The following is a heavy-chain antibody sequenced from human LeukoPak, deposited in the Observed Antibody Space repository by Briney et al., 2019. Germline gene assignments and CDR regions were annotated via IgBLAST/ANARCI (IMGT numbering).Heavy chain of an antibody. CDR1: GGSISSGDYY. V-gene: IGHV4-30-4*01. CDR2: IYYSGRT. J-gene: IGHJ4*02. Sequence: SQTLSLTCTVSGGSISSGDYYWRWIRQPPGKGLEWIGYIYYSGRTYYNPSLQSRVTISVDTSKNQISLKLNSVTAADTAVYYCARGPIGDDDYWGQGTLVTVSS. CDR3: ARGPIGDDDY. D-gene: IGHD3-10*01.